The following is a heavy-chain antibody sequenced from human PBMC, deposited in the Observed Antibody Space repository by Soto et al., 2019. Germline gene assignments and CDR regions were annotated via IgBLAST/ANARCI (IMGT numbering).Heavy chain of an antibody. CDR1: GCSFTSYW. Sequence: XESLKISCRGSGCSFTSYWIGWVRQMPGKGLEWMGIIYPGDSDTRYSPSFQGQVTISADKSISTAYLQWSSLKASDTAMYYCARRGYCSSTSCPAYGMDVWGQGTTATVSS. CDR2: IYPGDSDT. V-gene: IGHV5-51*01. CDR3: ARRGYCSSTSCPAYGMDV. D-gene: IGHD2-2*01. J-gene: IGHJ6*02.